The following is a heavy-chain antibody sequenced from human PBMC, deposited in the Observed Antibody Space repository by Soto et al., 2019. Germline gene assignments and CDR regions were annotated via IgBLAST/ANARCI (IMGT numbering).Heavy chain of an antibody. CDR3: AKNYGSGSYYKYSGDY. Sequence: GGSLRLSCAASGFTFSSYAMSWVRQAPGKGLEWVSAISGSGGSTYYADSVKGRFTISRDNSKNTLYLQMNSLRAEDTAVYYCAKNYGSGSYYKYSGDYWGQGTLVTVSS. CDR2: ISGSGGST. V-gene: IGHV3-23*01. CDR1: GFTFSSYA. D-gene: IGHD3-10*01. J-gene: IGHJ4*02.